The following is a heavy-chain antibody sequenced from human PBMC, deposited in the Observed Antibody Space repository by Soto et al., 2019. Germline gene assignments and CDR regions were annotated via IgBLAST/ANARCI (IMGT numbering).Heavy chain of an antibody. J-gene: IGHJ6*02. Sequence: QVQLVQSGAEVKKPGSSVKVSCKASGGTFSSYAISWVRQAPGQGLEWMGGIIPIFGTANYAQKFQGRVTITADEATSTAYIELSSLISEDTAVYYCVIARPYYYYYGMDVWGQGTTVTVSS. CDR1: GGTFSSYA. V-gene: IGHV1-69*01. D-gene: IGHD6-13*01. CDR3: VIARPYYYYYGMDV. CDR2: IIPIFGTA.